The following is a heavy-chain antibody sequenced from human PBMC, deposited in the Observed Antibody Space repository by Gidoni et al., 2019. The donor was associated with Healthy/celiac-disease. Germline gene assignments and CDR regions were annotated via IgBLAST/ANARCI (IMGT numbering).Heavy chain of an antibody. J-gene: IGHJ4*02. V-gene: IGHV3-23*01. CDR2: ISGSGGST. CDR3: AKARQRVRYSSSWHPVVSGGFDY. D-gene: IGHD6-13*01. Sequence: EVQLLESGGGLVQPGGSLRLSCAASGFTFSSYAMSWVRQAPGKGLEWVSAISGSGGSTYYADSVKGRFTISRDNSKNTLYLQMNSLRAEDTAVYYCAKARQRVRYSSSWHPVVSGGFDYWGQGTLVTVSS. CDR1: GFTFSSYA.